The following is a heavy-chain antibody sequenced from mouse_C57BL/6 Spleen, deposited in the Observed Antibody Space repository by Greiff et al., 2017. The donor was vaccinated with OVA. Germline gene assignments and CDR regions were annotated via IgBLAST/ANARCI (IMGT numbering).Heavy chain of an antibody. J-gene: IGHJ2*01. V-gene: IGHV1-9*01. CDR2: ILPGSGST. D-gene: IGHD1-1*01. CDR1: GYTFTGYW. Sequence: QVQLKQSGAELMKPGASVKLSCKATGYTFTGYWIEWVKQRPGHGLEWIGEILPGSGSTNYNEKFKSKATLTVDKSSSTAYMQLSSLTSEDSAVYYCARNRSPYYFDYWGQGTTLTVSS. CDR3: ARNRSPYYFDY.